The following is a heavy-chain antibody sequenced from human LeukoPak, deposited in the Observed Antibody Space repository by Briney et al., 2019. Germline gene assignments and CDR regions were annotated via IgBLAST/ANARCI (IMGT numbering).Heavy chain of an antibody. CDR3: ARVLYSSGWFEYYMDV. D-gene: IGHD6-19*01. J-gene: IGHJ6*03. CDR1: GGSISSYY. Sequence: TSETLSLTCTVSGGSISSYYWSWIRQPAGKGLEWIGRIYTSGSTNYNPSLKSRVTMSVDTSKNQFSLKLSSVTAADTAMYYCARVLYSSGWFEYYMDVWGKGTTVTVSS. CDR2: IYTSGST. V-gene: IGHV4-4*07.